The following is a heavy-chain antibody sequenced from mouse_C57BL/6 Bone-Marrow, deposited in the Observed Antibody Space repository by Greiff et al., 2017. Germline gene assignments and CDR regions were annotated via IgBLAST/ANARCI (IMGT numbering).Heavy chain of an antibody. CDR2: INPSNGGT. J-gene: IGHJ2*01. V-gene: IGHV1-53*01. Sequence: QVQLQQPGAELVMPGASVKLSCKASGYTFTSYWMHWVKQRPGQGLEWIGNINPSNGGTNYNEKFKSKATLTVDKSSSTAYMQLSSLKSEDSAVYYCARLGPYSNFFFDYWGQGTTLTVSS. CDR1: GYTFTSYW. D-gene: IGHD2-5*01. CDR3: ARLGPYSNFFFDY.